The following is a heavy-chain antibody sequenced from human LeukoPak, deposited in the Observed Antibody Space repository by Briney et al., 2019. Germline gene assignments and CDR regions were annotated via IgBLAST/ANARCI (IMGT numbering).Heavy chain of an antibody. CDR3: AGCYYGSFDY. CDR1: GGSISSYY. J-gene: IGHJ4*02. V-gene: IGHV4-59*01. CDR2: IYYSGST. Sequence: PSETLSLTCTVSGGSISSYYWSWIRQPPGKGLEWIGYIYYSGSTNYNPSLKSRVTISVDTSKNQFSLKLNSVTAADTAVYYCAGCYYGSFDYWGQGTLVTVSS. D-gene: IGHD3-10*01.